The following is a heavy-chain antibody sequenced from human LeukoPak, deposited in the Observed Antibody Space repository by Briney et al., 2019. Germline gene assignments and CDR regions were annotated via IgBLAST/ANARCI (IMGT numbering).Heavy chain of an antibody. CDR2: INWNGGST. CDR1: GFTFDDYG. J-gene: IGHJ3*02. CDR3: ARSSNSWERGAFDI. Sequence: GGSLRLSCAAFGFTFDDYGLSWVRQAPGKGLEWVSGINWNGGSTGYADSVRGRFTISRDNAKNSLYLQMNSLRTEDTALYYCARSSNSWERGAFDIWGQGTMVTVSS. V-gene: IGHV3-20*04. D-gene: IGHD2-2*01.